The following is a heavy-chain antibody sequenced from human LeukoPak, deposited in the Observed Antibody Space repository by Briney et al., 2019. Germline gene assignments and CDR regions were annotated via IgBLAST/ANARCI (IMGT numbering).Heavy chain of an antibody. V-gene: IGHV4-34*01. CDR1: GGSFSAFF. J-gene: IGHJ5*02. Sequence: KPSETLSLTCAVYGGSFSAFFWSWIRQSPGKGLEWIGEISHNGTTNYSPSLKSRITISVDSSKNQFSLHVKSVTAADTAVYYCARRRLRFHPGFDPWGQGTLVTVSS. D-gene: IGHD3-3*01. CDR2: ISHNGTT. CDR3: ARRRLRFHPGFDP.